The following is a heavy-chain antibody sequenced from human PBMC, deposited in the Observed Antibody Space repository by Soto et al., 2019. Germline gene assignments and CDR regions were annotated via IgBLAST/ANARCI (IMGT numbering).Heavy chain of an antibody. CDR1: GGSISSYY. J-gene: IGHJ4*02. CDR2: IYYSGST. V-gene: IGHV4-59*01. Sequence: SETLSLTCTVSGGSISSYYWSWIRQPPGKGLEWIGYIYYSGSTNYNPSLKSRVTISVDTSKNQFSLKLSSVTAADTAVYYCARTVTTFDYWGQGTLVTVSS. D-gene: IGHD4-17*01. CDR3: ARTVTTFDY.